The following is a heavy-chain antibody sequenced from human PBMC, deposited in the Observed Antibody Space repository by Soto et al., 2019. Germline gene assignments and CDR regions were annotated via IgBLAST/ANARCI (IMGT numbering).Heavy chain of an antibody. CDR2: INADNGDL. D-gene: IGHD1-26*01. CDR1: GYAFTSYT. Sequence: QVQLVQSGAEVKKPGASVKVSCNPSGYAFTSYTMHWVRQAPGQGLEWMGWINADNGDLKYSQKFQGRVTITRDTSASIAYMELSSLRSEDTAVYYCARDTGSGLRVEPGIFEYWGQGTLVTVSS. CDR3: ARDTGSGLRVEPGIFEY. J-gene: IGHJ4*02. V-gene: IGHV1-3*01.